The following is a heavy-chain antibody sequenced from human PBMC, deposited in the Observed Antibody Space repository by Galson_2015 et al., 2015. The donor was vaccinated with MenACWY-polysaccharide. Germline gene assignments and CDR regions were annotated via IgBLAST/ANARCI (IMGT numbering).Heavy chain of an antibody. V-gene: IGHV4-4*07. Sequence: SETLSLTCPVSGGSITGYYWSWIRQPAGKELEWIGRIHSTGSTTNNPSFKSRVTLSVDTSKNQVSLGLSSVSAADTAVYYCARRCLGNWYFDLWGRGALVTVSS. CDR1: GGSITGYY. J-gene: IGHJ2*01. D-gene: IGHD7-27*01. CDR3: ARRCLGNWYFDL. CDR2: IHSTGST.